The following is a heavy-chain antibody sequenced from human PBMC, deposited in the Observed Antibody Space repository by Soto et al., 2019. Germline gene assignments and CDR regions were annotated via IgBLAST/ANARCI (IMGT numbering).Heavy chain of an antibody. J-gene: IGHJ4*02. CDR3: ARHGVVLTPFDY. V-gene: IGHV4-39*01. CDR1: GGSIRSSSFY. Sequence: QLQLQESGPGLVKPSETLSLTCTVSGGSIRSSSFYWGWIRQPPGKALEWIGTIYYSGTTWYTPSLKSRVTISVDTSKNQFSLNLRSVTAADTAMYFCARHGVVLTPFDYWGQGNLVTVSS. CDR2: IYYSGTT. D-gene: IGHD2-21*02.